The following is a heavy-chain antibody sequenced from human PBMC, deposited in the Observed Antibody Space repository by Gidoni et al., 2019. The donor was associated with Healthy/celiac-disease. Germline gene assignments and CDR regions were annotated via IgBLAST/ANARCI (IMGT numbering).Heavy chain of an antibody. Sequence: EVQLVESGGGLVQPGGSLRLSCAASGFPFSSYSMNWVRQAPGKGLEWVSYISSSSSTIYYADSVKGRFTISRDNAKNSLYLQMNSLRDEDTAVYYCARSSSSWEYYYGMDVWGQGTTVTVSS. J-gene: IGHJ6*02. CDR1: GFPFSSYS. D-gene: IGHD6-13*01. CDR2: ISSSSSTI. V-gene: IGHV3-48*02. CDR3: ARSSSSWEYYYGMDV.